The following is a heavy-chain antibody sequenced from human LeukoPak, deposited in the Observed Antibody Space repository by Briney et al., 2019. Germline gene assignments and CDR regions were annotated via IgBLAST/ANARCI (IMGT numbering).Heavy chain of an antibody. CDR2: IDPSDSYI. CDR1: GYTFTSYW. V-gene: IGHV5-10-1*01. D-gene: IGHD3-10*01. Sequence: GESLKISCKGSGYTFTSYWISWVRQMPGKGLEWMGRIDPSDSYINYSPSFQGHVIISADKSISTAYLQWSSLKASDTAMYYCARPNGSGSYDAFDIWGQGTMVTVSS. CDR3: ARPNGSGSYDAFDI. J-gene: IGHJ3*02.